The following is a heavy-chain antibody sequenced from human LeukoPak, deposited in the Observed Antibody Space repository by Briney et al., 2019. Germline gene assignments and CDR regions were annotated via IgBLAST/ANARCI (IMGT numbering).Heavy chain of an antibody. J-gene: IGHJ4*02. CDR3: ARDRSEAGTECFDY. Sequence: GGSLRLSCVASGFTFSNYNINWVRQAPGKGLEWVSYISSSSSTIYYADSVKGRFTISRDNAKNSLYLQMNSLRAEDTAVYYCARDRSEAGTECFDYWGQGTLVTVSS. D-gene: IGHD6-19*01. V-gene: IGHV3-48*04. CDR2: ISSSSSTI. CDR1: GFTFSNYN.